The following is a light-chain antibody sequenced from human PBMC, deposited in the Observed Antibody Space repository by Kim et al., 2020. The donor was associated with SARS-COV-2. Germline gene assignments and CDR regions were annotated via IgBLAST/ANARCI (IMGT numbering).Light chain of an antibody. J-gene: IGLJ3*02. CDR2: GKN. Sequence: SSELTQDPAVSVALGQTVRITCPGDSLRSYYASWYQQKPGQAPVLVIYGKNNRPSGIPDRFSGSSSGNTASLTITGAQAEDEADYYCNSRDSSGNRLVFG. CDR1: SLRSYY. CDR3: NSRDSSGNRLV. V-gene: IGLV3-19*01.